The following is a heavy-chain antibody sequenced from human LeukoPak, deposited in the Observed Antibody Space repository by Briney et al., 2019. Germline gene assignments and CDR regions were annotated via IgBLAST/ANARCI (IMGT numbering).Heavy chain of an antibody. V-gene: IGHV3-74*01. D-gene: IGHD3-22*01. CDR2: IKSDGST. CDR3: ARAPSEIGGYYPEYFRH. J-gene: IGHJ1*01. Sequence: PGGSLRLSCAASGFTFSTYWMHWVRQAPGKGLVWVSRIKSDGSTNYTASVKGRFTISRDNAKNTVSLKMNSLSAEDTGVYYCARAPSEIGGYYPEYFRHWGQGTLVTVSS. CDR1: GFTFSTYW.